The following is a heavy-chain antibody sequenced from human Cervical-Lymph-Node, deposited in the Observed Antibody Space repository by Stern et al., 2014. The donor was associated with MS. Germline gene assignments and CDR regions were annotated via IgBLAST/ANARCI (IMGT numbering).Heavy chain of an antibody. Sequence: EVQLLESGGGLVQPGGSLRLSCAASGFPLSSYAMSWVRQAPGKGLEWVSAISGGGGRTFYADSVQGRFTISGDNSKHTLSLTMDSLRAEDTAVYYCAKDPGTPIDYWGQGTLVTVSS. V-gene: IGHV3-23*01. J-gene: IGHJ4*02. D-gene: IGHD1-1*01. CDR2: ISGGGGRT. CDR1: GFPLSSYA. CDR3: AKDPGTPIDY.